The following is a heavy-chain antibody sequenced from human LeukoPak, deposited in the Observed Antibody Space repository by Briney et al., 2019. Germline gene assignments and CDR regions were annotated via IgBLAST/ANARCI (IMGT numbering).Heavy chain of an antibody. J-gene: IGHJ4*02. D-gene: IGHD3-10*01. Sequence: SSETLSLTCTVSGGSISTYYWSWMRQPPGKGLEWIGYIYYSGSTNYNPSLKSRFTISLDPSKNHFSLNLSSVPAADPAVYYCARRGRGGEFDYWGRGTLVTVSS. CDR2: IYYSGST. CDR1: GGSISTYY. CDR3: ARRGRGGEFDY. V-gene: IGHV4-59*08.